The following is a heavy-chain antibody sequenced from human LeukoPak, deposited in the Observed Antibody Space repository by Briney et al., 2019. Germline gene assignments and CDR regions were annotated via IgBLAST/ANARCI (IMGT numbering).Heavy chain of an antibody. D-gene: IGHD6-19*01. Sequence: PSETLSLTCTASGGSISSYYWSWIRQPAGKGLEWIGRIYTSGSTNYNPSLKSRVTMSVDTSKNQFSLKLSSVTAADTAVYYCARDIAVAGTGAFDIWGQGTMVTVSS. CDR1: GGSISSYY. CDR3: ARDIAVAGTGAFDI. J-gene: IGHJ3*02. V-gene: IGHV4-4*07. CDR2: IYTSGST.